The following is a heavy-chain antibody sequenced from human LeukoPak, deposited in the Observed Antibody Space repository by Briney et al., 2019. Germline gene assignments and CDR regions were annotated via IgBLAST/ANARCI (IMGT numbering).Heavy chain of an antibody. Sequence: GGSLRLSCAASGFTLSSYAMSWVRQGPGKGLEWVSAISVSGNTYHADSVKGRFTISRDNSKNTLYLQMNSLRAEDTAVYYCXXXXXXXXGYVVGSWFDPWGQGTLVTVSS. CDR1: GFTLSSYA. CDR3: XXXXXXXXGYVVGSWFDP. J-gene: IGHJ5*02. CDR2: ISVSGNT. V-gene: IGHV3-23*01. D-gene: IGHD5-12*01.